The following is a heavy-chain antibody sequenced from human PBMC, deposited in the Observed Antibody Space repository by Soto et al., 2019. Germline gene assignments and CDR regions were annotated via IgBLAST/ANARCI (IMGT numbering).Heavy chain of an antibody. CDR3: AREGIEESGPKYYDL. J-gene: IGHJ4*02. Sequence: QVQLVESGGGVVQPGRSLTILCTASGFTFKHNAMHWIRQAPGKGLEWVADISYDGSTRNYAESVKGRFTISRDNSKNTRSLQMGALKGEDTAMYYCAREGIEESGPKYYDLWGQGTLVAVSS. CDR1: GFTFKHNA. D-gene: IGHD3-10*01. CDR2: ISYDGSTR. V-gene: IGHV3-30-3*01.